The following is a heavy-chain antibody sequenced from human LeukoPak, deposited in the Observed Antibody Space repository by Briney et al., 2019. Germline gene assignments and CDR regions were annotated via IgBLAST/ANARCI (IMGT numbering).Heavy chain of an antibody. CDR1: GYTFTGYY. J-gene: IGHJ5*02. V-gene: IGHV1-2*02. CDR3: ARGTSEWEIKYCWLDP. CDR2: INPNSGGT. Sequence: GASVKVSCKASGYTFTGYYMHWVRQAPGQGLEWMGWINPNSGGTNYAQKFQGRVTMTRDTSISTAYMELSRLRSDDTAVYYCARGTSEWEIKYCWLDPWGQGTLVTVSS. D-gene: IGHD1-26*01.